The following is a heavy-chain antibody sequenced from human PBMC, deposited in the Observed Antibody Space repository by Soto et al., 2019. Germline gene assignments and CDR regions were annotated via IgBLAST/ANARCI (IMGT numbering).Heavy chain of an antibody. Sequence: GGSLRLSCAASGFTFSGSAMHWVRQASGKGLEWVGRIRSKANSYATAYAASVKGRFTISRDDSKNTAYLQMNSLKTEDTAVYYCTIGGRIVGATNYWGQGTLVTVSS. J-gene: IGHJ4*02. CDR1: GFTFSGSA. D-gene: IGHD1-26*01. CDR3: TIGGRIVGATNY. CDR2: IRSKANSYAT. V-gene: IGHV3-73*01.